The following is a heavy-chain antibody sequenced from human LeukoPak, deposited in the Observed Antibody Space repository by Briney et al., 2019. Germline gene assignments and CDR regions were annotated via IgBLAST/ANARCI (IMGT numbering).Heavy chain of an antibody. V-gene: IGHV3-23*01. D-gene: IGHD3-22*01. CDR1: GFTFSSYG. CDR3: AKRPRDSSGYYLGAFDI. CDR2: IYASGAAT. Sequence: GGSLRLSCAASGFTFSSYGMSWVRQAPGKGLEWVSGIYASGAATHYVDTVKGRFTISRDNSKNTLYLQMNTLRVEDTAVYYCAKRPRDSSGYYLGAFDIWGQGTLVTVSS. J-gene: IGHJ3*02.